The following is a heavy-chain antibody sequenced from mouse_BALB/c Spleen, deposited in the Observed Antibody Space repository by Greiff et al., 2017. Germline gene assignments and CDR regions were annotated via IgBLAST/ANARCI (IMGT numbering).Heavy chain of an antibody. CDR1: GYTFTDYN. CDR2: INPNNGGT. CDR3: ARYHMPFMDY. Sequence: EVQVVESGPELVKPGASVKIPCKASGYTFTDYNMDWVKQSHGKSLEWIGDINPNNGGTIYNQKFKGKATLTVDKSSSTAYMELRSLTSEDTAVYYCARYHMPFMDYWGQGTSVTVSS. V-gene: IGHV1-18*01. J-gene: IGHJ4*01.